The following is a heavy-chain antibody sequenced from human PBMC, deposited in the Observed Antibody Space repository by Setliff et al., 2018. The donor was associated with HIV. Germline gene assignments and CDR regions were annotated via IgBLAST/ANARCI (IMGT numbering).Heavy chain of an antibody. D-gene: IGHD1-26*01. CDR3: ARDHHSGRGSNFPWYSDL. Sequence: ASVKVSCKASGYTFSNYGITWVRQAPGQGLDGMGWITSYNGNTNYAKKFKGRVTMTTDTSTSIAYMELKSLRSEDTAVYYCARDHHSGRGSNFPWYSDLWGRGTLVTVSS. J-gene: IGHJ2*01. CDR1: GYTFSNYG. V-gene: IGHV1-18*01. CDR2: ITSYNGNT.